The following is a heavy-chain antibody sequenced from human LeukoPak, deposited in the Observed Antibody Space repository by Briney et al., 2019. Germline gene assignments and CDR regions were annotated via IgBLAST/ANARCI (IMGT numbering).Heavy chain of an antibody. J-gene: IGHJ5*02. Sequence: ASVKVSCKASGYTFTAYYMYWVRQAPGQGLEWMGWINPNTGGTKSAQKFQGRVTMTTDTSTSTAYMELRSLRSDDTAVYYCARVADIVVVVAATPTLNWFDPWGQGTLVTVSS. V-gene: IGHV1-2*02. CDR1: GYTFTAYY. CDR3: ARVADIVVVVAATPTLNWFDP. D-gene: IGHD2-15*01. CDR2: INPNTGGT.